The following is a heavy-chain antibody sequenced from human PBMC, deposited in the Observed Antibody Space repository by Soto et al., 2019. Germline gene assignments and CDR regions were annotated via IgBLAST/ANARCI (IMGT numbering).Heavy chain of an antibody. V-gene: IGHV1-3*01. Sequence: ASVKVSCKASGYTFTSYAIHWVRQAPGQRLEWMGWINAGNGNTKYSQKFQGRVTITRDTSASTAYMELSSLRSEDTAVYYCARDPAIFGVVTQFDYWGQGTLVTVYS. D-gene: IGHD3-3*01. CDR3: ARDPAIFGVVTQFDY. CDR2: INAGNGNT. CDR1: GYTFTSYA. J-gene: IGHJ4*02.